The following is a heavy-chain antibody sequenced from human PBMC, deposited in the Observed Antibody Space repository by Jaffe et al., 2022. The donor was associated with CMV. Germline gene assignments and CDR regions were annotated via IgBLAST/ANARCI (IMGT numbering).Heavy chain of an antibody. D-gene: IGHD4-17*01. Sequence: EVQLVESGGGLAQPGWSRRISCTASGFNFSNYWMTWVRQAPGRGLEWVANIKQDGSEKHFVDSVKGRFTISRDNARNSLYLQMNSLRADDSAVYYCARGCNSASTTCSYYYNVDVWGQGTTVTVSS. CDR3: ARGCNSASTTCSYYYNVDV. CDR1: GFNFSNYW. J-gene: IGHJ6*02. V-gene: IGHV3-7*01. CDR2: IKQDGSEK.